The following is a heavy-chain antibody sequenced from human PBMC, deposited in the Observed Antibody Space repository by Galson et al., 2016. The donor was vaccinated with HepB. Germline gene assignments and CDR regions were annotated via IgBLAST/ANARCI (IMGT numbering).Heavy chain of an antibody. J-gene: IGHJ4*02. CDR2: ISYDGNNK. Sequence: SLRLSCAASGFTFSSYGMHWVRKAPGKGLEWVAVISYDGNNKYYADSVKGRFSISRDNSKNTLYLQMNSLGREDTAVYYCSRGLVVGGFDYWGQGALVTVSS. D-gene: IGHD3-16*01. V-gene: IGHV3-30*03. CDR1: GFTFSSYG. CDR3: SRGLVVGGFDY.